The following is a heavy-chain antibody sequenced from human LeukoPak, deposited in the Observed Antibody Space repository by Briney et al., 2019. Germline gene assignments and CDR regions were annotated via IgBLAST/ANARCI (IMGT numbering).Heavy chain of an antibody. J-gene: IGHJ4*02. CDR3: ASWGSGWSSFDY. Sequence: SETLSLTCTVSGGSISSSSYYWGWIRQPPGKGLEWIGSIYYSGSTYYNPSLKSRVTIPVDTSKNQFSLKLSSVTAADTAVYYCASWGSGWSSFDYWGQGTLVTVSS. V-gene: IGHV4-39*07. CDR1: GGSISSSSYY. D-gene: IGHD6-19*01. CDR2: IYYSGST.